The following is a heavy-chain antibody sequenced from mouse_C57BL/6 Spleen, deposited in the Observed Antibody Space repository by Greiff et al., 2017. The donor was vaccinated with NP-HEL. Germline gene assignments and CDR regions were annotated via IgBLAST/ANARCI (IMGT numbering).Heavy chain of an antibody. V-gene: IGHV1-82*01. CDR3: ARSGIYINYGDYLDY. J-gene: IGHJ2*01. CDR1: GYAFSSSW. CDR2: IYPGDGDT. D-gene: IGHD2-5*01. Sequence: QVQLQQSGPELVKPGASVKISCKASGYAFSSSWLNWVKQRPGKGLEWIGRIYPGDGDTNYNGKFKGKATLTADNSSSTAYMQLRRLTSEDSAVYFCARSGIYINYGDYLDYWGQGTTLTVSS.